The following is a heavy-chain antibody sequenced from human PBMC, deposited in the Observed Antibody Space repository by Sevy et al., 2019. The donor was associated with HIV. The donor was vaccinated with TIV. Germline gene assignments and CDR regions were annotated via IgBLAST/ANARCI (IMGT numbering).Heavy chain of an antibody. CDR3: ARDLYYYDSSGYYQDPPEYFQH. D-gene: IGHD3-22*01. J-gene: IGHJ1*01. V-gene: IGHV3-21*01. CDR2: ISSSSSYI. Sequence: GGSLRLSCAASGFTLSSYSMNWVRQAPGKGLEWVSSISSSSSYIYYADSVKGRFTISRDNAKNSLYLQMNSLRAQDTAVYYCARDLYYYDSSGYYQDPPEYFQHWGQGTLVTVSS. CDR1: GFTLSSYS.